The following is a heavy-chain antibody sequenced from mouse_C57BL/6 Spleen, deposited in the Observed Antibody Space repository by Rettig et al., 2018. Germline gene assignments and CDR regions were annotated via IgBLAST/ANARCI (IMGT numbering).Heavy chain of an antibody. V-gene: IGHV10-1*01. CDR3: VRWGETPHTGFAY. CDR2: IRSKSNNYAT. D-gene: IGHD3-1*01. Sequence: EVQLVESGGGLVQPKGSLKLSCAASGFSFNTYAMNWVRQAPGKGLEWVARIRSKSNNYATYYADSVKDRFTISRDDSESMLYLQMNNLKTEDTAMYYCVRWGETPHTGFAYWGQGTLVTVSA. J-gene: IGHJ3*01. CDR1: GFSFNTYA.